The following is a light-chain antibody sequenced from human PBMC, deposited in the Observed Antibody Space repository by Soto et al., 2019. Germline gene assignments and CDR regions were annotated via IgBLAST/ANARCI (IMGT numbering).Light chain of an antibody. J-gene: IGLJ1*01. CDR3: CSYAGSTTPYV. CDR1: SSDVGSYNL. Sequence: QSVLTQPASVSGSPGQSITLSCTGTSSDVGSYNLVSWYQQHPGTAPKLMIYEAFKRPSGVSNRFSGSKSGDTASLTISGLQAEDEADYYCCSYAGSTTPYVFGTGTKVTV. V-gene: IGLV2-23*01. CDR2: EAF.